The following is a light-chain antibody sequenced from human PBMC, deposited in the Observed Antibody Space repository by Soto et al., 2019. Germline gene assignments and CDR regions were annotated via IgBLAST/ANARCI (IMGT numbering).Light chain of an antibody. CDR3: QQSGT. V-gene: IGKV1-5*03. CDR2: RAS. CDR1: QSISTW. Sequence: DIQMTQSPSTLSASVGDRVTITCRVSQSISTWMAWYQQKPGKAPNLLISRASKLESGVPSRFSGTGSGTNFTLTISSLQPDDVASYYCQQSGTFGQGTKVDIK. J-gene: IGKJ1*01.